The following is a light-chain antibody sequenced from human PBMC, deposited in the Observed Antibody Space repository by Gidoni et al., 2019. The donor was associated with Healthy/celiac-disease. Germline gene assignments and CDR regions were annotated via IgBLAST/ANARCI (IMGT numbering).Light chain of an antibody. CDR2: DVS. J-gene: IGLJ2*01. V-gene: IGLV2-14*01. CDR1: SSDVGGYNY. CDR3: SSYTSSSTRV. Sequence: SPLTQPASESGSPGQPITISCTGTSSDVGGYNYVSWYQQHPGKAPKLMIYDVSNRPSGVSNRFSGSKSGNTASLTISGLQAEDEADYYCSSYTSSSTRVFGGGTKLTVL.